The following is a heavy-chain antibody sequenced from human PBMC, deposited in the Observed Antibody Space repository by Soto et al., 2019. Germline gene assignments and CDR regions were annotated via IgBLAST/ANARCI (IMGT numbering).Heavy chain of an antibody. CDR2: ITDNGGKT. CDR3: AKERATTTAFDY. Sequence: PGGSLRLSCGASGFTLSRDAMSWVRQAPGKGLEWVSLITDNGGKTYYADSVKGRFTISRDNTKNTVSLQMNSLRVEDTAIYYCAKERATTTAFDYWGQGALVTVSS. CDR1: GFTLSRDA. D-gene: IGHD1-1*01. V-gene: IGHV3-23*01. J-gene: IGHJ4*02.